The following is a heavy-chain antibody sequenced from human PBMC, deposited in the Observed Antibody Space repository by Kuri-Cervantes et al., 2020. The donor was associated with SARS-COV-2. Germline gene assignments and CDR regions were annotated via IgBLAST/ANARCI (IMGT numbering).Heavy chain of an antibody. CDR3: ARCAFTVYSNYYYYYYYGMDV. D-gene: IGHD4-11*01. CDR2: IWYDGSNK. J-gene: IGHJ6*02. V-gene: IGHV3-33*01. CDR1: GFTFSSYG. Sequence: GESLKISCAASGFTFSSYGMHWVRQAPGKGLEWVAVIWYDGSNKYYADSVKGRFTISRDNSKNTLYLQMNSLRAEDTAVYYCARCAFTVYSNYYYYYYYGMDVWGQGTTVTVSS.